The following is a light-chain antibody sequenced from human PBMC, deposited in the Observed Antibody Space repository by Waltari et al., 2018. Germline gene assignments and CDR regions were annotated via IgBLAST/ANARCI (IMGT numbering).Light chain of an antibody. Sequence: EIVLTQSPGTLSLSPGDRATLSCRASQSVSRTLAWYQQKPGQAPRLRIYDASSRATGIPDRFSGSGSGTDFSLTISRLEPEDCAVYYCQKYGTLPATFGQGTKVEIK. CDR1: QSVSRT. V-gene: IGKV3-20*01. CDR3: QKYGTLPAT. J-gene: IGKJ1*01. CDR2: DAS.